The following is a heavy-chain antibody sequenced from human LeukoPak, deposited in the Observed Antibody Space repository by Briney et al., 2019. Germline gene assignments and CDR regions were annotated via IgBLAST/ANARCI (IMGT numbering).Heavy chain of an antibody. D-gene: IGHD2-2*01. Sequence: GGSLRLSFAASGFTFNSYAMSWVRQVPGKGLEWVSAISGSGGNTYYADSVKGRITISRDNSKNTLFLQMNSLRAEDTAVYYCAKDALTFCSSSSCSTLHNWGQGTLVTVSS. CDR3: AKDALTFCSSSSCSTLHN. V-gene: IGHV3-23*01. CDR2: ISGSGGNT. CDR1: GFTFNSYA. J-gene: IGHJ4*02.